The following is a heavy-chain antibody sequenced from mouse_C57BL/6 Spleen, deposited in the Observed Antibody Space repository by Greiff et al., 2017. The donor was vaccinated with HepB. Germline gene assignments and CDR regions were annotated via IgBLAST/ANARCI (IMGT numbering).Heavy chain of an antibody. Sequence: QVQLQQPGAELAKPGASVKMSCKASGYTFTSYWMHWVKQRPGQGLEWIGNINPSSGNTNYNEKFKDKATLTADKSSSTAYMQLSSLTSEDSAVYYCARRYYGYDWFAYWGQGTLVTVSA. CDR2: INPSSGNT. D-gene: IGHD2-2*01. V-gene: IGHV1-4*01. CDR1: GYTFTSYW. J-gene: IGHJ3*01. CDR3: ARRYYGYDWFAY.